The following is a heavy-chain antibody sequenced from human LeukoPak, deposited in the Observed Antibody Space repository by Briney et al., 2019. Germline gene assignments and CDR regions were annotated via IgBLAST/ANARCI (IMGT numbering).Heavy chain of an antibody. CDR3: ARGGVGAVLD. Sequence: SQTLPLTCTVSGGSISSGGYYWSWIRQHPGKGLEWIGYIYYSGSTYYNPSLKSRVTISVDTSKNQFSLKLSSVTAADTAVYYCARGGVGAVLDWGQGTLVTVSS. CDR1: GGSISSGGYY. V-gene: IGHV4-31*03. J-gene: IGHJ4*02. D-gene: IGHD1-26*01. CDR2: IYYSGST.